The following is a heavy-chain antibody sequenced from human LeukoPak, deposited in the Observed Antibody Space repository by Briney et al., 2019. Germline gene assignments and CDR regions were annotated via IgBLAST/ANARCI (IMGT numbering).Heavy chain of an antibody. Sequence: SETLSLTCTVSGGSISSYYWTWIRQPPGKGLEWIAYIHYSGSTNYNPSLKSRVAISVDTSANQFSLKLTSMTPADTAVYYCARLRGNYFPDFWGQGTLVTVYS. CDR2: IHYSGST. CDR1: GGSISSYY. D-gene: IGHD2/OR15-2a*01. J-gene: IGHJ4*02. CDR3: ARLRGNYFPDF. V-gene: IGHV4-59*01.